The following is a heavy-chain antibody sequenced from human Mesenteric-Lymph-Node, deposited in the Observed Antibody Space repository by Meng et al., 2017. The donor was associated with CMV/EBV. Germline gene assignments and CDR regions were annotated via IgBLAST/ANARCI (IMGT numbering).Heavy chain of an antibody. V-gene: IGHV1-8*02. Sequence: ASVKVSCKASGGTFSSYAISWVRQATGQGLEWMGWMNPNSGNTGYAQKFQGRVTMTRNTSISTAYMELSSLRSEDTAVYYCAREGGIAARPYDYGMDVWGQGTTVTVSS. CDR1: GGTFSSYA. J-gene: IGHJ6*02. CDR3: AREGGIAARPYDYGMDV. CDR2: MNPNSGNT. D-gene: IGHD6-6*01.